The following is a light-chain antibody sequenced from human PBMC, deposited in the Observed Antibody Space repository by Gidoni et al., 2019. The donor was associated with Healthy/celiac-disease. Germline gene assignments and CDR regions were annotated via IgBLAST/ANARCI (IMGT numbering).Light chain of an antibody. V-gene: IGKV3-11*01. CDR3: QQRSNWPLT. CDR2: EAS. Sequence: EIVLTQSPATLSLSPGERATLSCRASQSVSSYLAWYQQKPGQAPRLLIHEASNRATGIPARFSGSGSGTDFTLTISSLEPEDFAVYYCQQRSNWPLTFXGXTKVEIK. CDR1: QSVSSY. J-gene: IGKJ4*01.